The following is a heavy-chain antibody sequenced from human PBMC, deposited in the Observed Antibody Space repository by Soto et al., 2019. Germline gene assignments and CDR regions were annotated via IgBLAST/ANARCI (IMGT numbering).Heavy chain of an antibody. D-gene: IGHD6-6*01. Sequence: PGGSLRLSCAASGFTFSSYSMNWVRQAPGKGLEWVSSISSSSSYIYYADSVKGRFTISRDNAKNSLYLQMNSLRAEDTAVYYCARFIVVDWYSSSSLFRNGMDVWGEGTTVTVSS. CDR2: ISSSSSYI. V-gene: IGHV3-21*01. CDR3: ARFIVVDWYSSSSLFRNGMDV. J-gene: IGHJ6*04. CDR1: GFTFSSYS.